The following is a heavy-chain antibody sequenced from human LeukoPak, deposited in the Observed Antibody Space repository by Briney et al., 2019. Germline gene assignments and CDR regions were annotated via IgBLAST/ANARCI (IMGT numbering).Heavy chain of an antibody. CDR2: IYPGDSDT. Sequence: GESLKISCKGSGYSFTTYWIGWVRQMPGKGLEWMGAIYPGDSDTRYSPSLQGQVTISADKSISTAYLQWSSLKASDTAIYHCARLGYCSRGSCYGGDYWGQGTLVTVFS. J-gene: IGHJ4*02. CDR3: ARLGYCSRGSCYGGDY. D-gene: IGHD2-15*01. V-gene: IGHV5-51*01. CDR1: GYSFTTYW.